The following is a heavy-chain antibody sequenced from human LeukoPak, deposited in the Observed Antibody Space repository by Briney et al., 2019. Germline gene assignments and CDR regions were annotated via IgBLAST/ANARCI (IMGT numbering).Heavy chain of an antibody. D-gene: IGHD3-22*01. J-gene: IGHJ3*02. CDR3: ARHRYYYDRSGYRDAFDI. Sequence: PSETLSLTCTVSGGSISSSSYYWGWIRQPPGKGLEWIGSISYSGSTYYNPSLKSRVTISVDTSKNQLSLKLNSVTAADTAVYFCARHRYYYDRSGYRDAFDIWGQGKLVTVSS. CDR2: ISYSGST. CDR1: GGSISSSSYY. V-gene: IGHV4-39*01.